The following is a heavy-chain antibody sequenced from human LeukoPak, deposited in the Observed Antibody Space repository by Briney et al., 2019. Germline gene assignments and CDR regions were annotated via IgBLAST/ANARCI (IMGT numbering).Heavy chain of an antibody. CDR3: ARASWQYSSSWSFDY. D-gene: IGHD6-13*01. CDR2: INAGNGNT. Sequence: ASVKVSCKASGYTFTSYAMHWVRQAPGQRLEWMGWINAGNGNTKYSQKFQGRVTITRDTSASTAYMELSSLRSEDTAVYYCARASWQYSSSWSFDYWGQGTLVTVSS. CDR1: GYTFTSYA. V-gene: IGHV1-3*01. J-gene: IGHJ4*02.